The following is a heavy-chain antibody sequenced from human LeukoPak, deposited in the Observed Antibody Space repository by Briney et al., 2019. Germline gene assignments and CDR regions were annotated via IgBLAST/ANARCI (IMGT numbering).Heavy chain of an antibody. D-gene: IGHD6-13*01. CDR1: GGTFSSYA. J-gene: IGHJ5*02. Sequence: ASVKVSCKASGGTFSSYAISWVRQAPGQGLEWMGRIIPILGIANYAQKFQGRVTITADKSTSTAYMELSSLRSEDTAVYYCASFPEGQQLVGGNWFDPWGQGTLVTVSS. V-gene: IGHV1-69*04. CDR2: IIPILGIA. CDR3: ASFPEGQQLVGGNWFDP.